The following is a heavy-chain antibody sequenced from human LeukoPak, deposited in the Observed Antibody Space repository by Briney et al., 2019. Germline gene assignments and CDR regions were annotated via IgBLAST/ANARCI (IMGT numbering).Heavy chain of an antibody. CDR3: ARLRVHKFDP. D-gene: IGHD1-1*01. CDR1: GGSISSSSYY. J-gene: IGHJ5*02. Sequence: SETLSLTCTVSGGSISSSSYYWGWIRQPPGKGLEWIGSIYYSGSTYYNPSLKSRVTISVDTSKNQFSLKLSSVTAADTAVYYCARLRVHKFDPWGQGTLVTVSS. CDR2: IYYSGST. V-gene: IGHV4-39*01.